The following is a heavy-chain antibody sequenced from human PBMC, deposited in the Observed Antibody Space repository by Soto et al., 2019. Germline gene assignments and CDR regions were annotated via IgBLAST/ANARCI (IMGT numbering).Heavy chain of an antibody. J-gene: IGHJ4*02. CDR1: GFTFSSYS. V-gene: IGHV3-48*01. D-gene: IGHD2-15*01. CDR2: ISSSSSTK. CDR3: ARDIDG. Sequence: EVQVVESGGGLVQPGGSLRLSCAASGFTFSSYSMNLVRQAPGKGLEWVSYISSSSSTKFYAHSGKGRFTISRDNARNSLYLQMNSLRAEDTAVYYCARDIDGGGQGTMVTVSS.